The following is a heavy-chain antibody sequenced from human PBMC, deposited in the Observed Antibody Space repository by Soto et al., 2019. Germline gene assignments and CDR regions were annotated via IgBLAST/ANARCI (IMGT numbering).Heavy chain of an antibody. CDR2: ISYDGSNT. D-gene: IGHD3-9*01. CDR1: GFTFISYG. J-gene: IGHJ4*02. CDR3: ARGPSPYTSGYYND. Sequence: GGSLRLSCVASGFTFISYGMRWVRQAPGKGLEWVAIISYDGSNTYYADSVKGRFTISRDNSKNTLYLQMNSLRAEDTAVYYCARGPSPYTSGYYNDWGQGTLVTVSS. V-gene: IGHV3-30*03.